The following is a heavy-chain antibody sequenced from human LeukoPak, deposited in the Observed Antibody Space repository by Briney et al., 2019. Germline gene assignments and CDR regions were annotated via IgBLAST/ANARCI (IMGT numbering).Heavy chain of an antibody. V-gene: IGHV1-69*13. Sequence: SVKVSCKASGGTFISYAISWVRQAPGQGLEWMGGIIPIFGTANYAQKSQGRVTITADESTSTAYMELSSLRSEDTAVYYCASVVVPAAMGEIVNWFDPWGQGTLVTVSS. CDR2: IIPIFGTA. D-gene: IGHD2-2*01. CDR1: GGTFISYA. CDR3: ASVVVPAAMGEIVNWFDP. J-gene: IGHJ5*02.